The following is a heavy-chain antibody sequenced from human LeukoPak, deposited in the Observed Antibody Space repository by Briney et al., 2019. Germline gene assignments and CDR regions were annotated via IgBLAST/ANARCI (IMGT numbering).Heavy chain of an antibody. CDR3: ARSSRSITMIVVATERTTGPRYYFDY. J-gene: IGHJ4*02. D-gene: IGHD3-22*01. Sequence: GGSLRLSCAASGFTFSSYAMHWVRQAPGKGLEWVAVISYDGSNKYYADPVKGRFTISRDNSKNTLYLQMNSLRAEDTAVYYCARSSRSITMIVVATERTTGPRYYFDYWGQGTLVTVSS. CDR1: GFTFSSYA. CDR2: ISYDGSNK. V-gene: IGHV3-30-3*01.